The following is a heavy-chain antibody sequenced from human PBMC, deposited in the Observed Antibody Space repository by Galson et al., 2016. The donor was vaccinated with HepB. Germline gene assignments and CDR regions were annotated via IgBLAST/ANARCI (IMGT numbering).Heavy chain of an antibody. V-gene: IGHV3-7*01. D-gene: IGHD6-25*01. CDR3: ASAPAATESDY. CDR2: IKQDGSEK. CDR1: GFTFSGYW. Sequence: SLRLSCAASGFTFSGYWVTWVRQAPGKGLEWVANIKQDGSEKNYVDSVKGRFTISRDNAKNLVYLQMNSLRAEDTAMYYCASAPAATESDYWGQGTLVTVSP. J-gene: IGHJ4*02.